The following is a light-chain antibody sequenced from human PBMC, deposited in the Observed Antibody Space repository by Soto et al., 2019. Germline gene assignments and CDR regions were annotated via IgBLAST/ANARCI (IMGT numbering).Light chain of an antibody. J-gene: IGLJ3*02. V-gene: IGLV1-40*01. CDR1: SSNIGAGYD. CDR2: GNS. CDR3: QSYDSSLIGWV. Sequence: QSVLTQPPSVSGAPGQRVTISCTGSSSNIGAGYDVHWYQQLPGTAPKLLIYGNSNRPSGVPDRFSGSKSATSASLAITGLQAEDEADYFCQSYDSSLIGWVFGGGTKLTVL.